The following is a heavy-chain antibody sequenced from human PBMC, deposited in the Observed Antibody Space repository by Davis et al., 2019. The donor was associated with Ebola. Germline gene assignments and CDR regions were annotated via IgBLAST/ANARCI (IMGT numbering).Heavy chain of an antibody. D-gene: IGHD5-18*01. CDR2: IRNKGNSYTT. CDR3: ARGSVGTGFRAFDI. CDR1: GFTFSDHY. J-gene: IGHJ3*02. V-gene: IGHV3-72*01. Sequence: GGSLRLSCAASGFTFSDHYMDWVRQAPGQGLEWVARIRNKGNSYTTEYAASVKGRFTISRDDSENSHYLQMNSLKTEDTAVYYCARGSVGTGFRAFDIWGQGTMVTVSS.